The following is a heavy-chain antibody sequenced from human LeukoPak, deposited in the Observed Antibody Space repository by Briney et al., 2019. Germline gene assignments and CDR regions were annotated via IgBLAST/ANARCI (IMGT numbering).Heavy chain of an antibody. CDR3: ARRVVGSYFMVRNF. D-gene: IGHD3-10*01. CDR1: GGSISSGSYY. CDR2: IHTSGST. J-gene: IGHJ4*02. V-gene: IGHV4-61*02. Sequence: PSETLSLTCTVSGGSISSGSYYWSWIRQPAGKGLEWIGRIHTSGSTNYNPSLKSRVTISVDKSKNQFSLKLSSVTAADTAVYYCARRVVGSYFMVRNFWGQGTLVTVSS.